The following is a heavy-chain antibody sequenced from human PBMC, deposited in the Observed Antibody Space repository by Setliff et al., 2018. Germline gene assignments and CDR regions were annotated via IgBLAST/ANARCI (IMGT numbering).Heavy chain of an antibody. J-gene: IGHJ4*02. CDR3: ARVRTATSGAAAGIGRLIDY. D-gene: IGHD6-13*01. Sequence: ASVKVSCKTSGYTFIGYYMHWVRQAPGQGLEWMGWINPNSGGTNYAQKFQGRVTMTRDTSISTAYMELSRLRSDDTAVYYCARVRTATSGAAAGIGRLIDYWGQGTLVTVSS. CDR2: INPNSGGT. V-gene: IGHV1-2*02. CDR1: GYTFIGYY.